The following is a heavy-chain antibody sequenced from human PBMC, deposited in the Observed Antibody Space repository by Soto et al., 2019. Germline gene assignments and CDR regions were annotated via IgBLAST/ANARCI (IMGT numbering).Heavy chain of an antibody. CDR1: GFTFTEFA. Sequence: GSLTLSSTASGFTFTEFAMNWVHRAPGKGLEWVSSISSSGTYTYYADSVKGRFTISRDNAKNSLYLQMNSLRAEDSAVYYCASRYCSSTNCYAFDVWGQGTMVTVSS. D-gene: IGHD2-2*01. V-gene: IGHV3-21*01. CDR3: ASRYCSSTNCYAFDV. J-gene: IGHJ3*01. CDR2: ISSSGTYT.